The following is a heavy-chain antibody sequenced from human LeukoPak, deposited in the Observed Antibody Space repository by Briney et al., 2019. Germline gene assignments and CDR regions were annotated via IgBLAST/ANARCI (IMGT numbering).Heavy chain of an antibody. D-gene: IGHD1-1*01. CDR3: AREQLLGAFNI. V-gene: IGHV4-59*12. CDR1: GGSISSYY. J-gene: IGHJ3*02. CDR2: IYYSGST. Sequence: SETLSLTCSASGGSISSYYWSWIRQPPGKGLEWIGYIYYSGSTNYNPSLKSRVTISVDTSKNQFSLKLSSVTAADTAVYYCAREQLLGAFNIWGQGTMVTVSS.